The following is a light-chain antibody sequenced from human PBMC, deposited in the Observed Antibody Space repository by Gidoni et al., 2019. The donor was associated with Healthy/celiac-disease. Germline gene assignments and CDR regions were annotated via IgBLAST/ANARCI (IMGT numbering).Light chain of an antibody. CDR1: QSVSSSY. CDR3: QQYGNSPIT. J-gene: IGKJ4*01. CDR2: GAT. Sequence: EIVLTQSPGTLSLSPGERATFSCRASQSVSSSYLAWYQRKPGQAPRLLIYGATSRATGIPDRFSGSGSGTDFTLTISRLEPEDFAVYYCQQYGNSPITFGGGTKVEIK. V-gene: IGKV3-20*01.